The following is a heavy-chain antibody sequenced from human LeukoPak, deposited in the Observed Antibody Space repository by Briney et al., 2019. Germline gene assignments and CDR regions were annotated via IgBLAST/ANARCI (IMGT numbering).Heavy chain of an antibody. CDR3: VRQMVGASFDY. D-gene: IGHD1-26*01. J-gene: IGHJ4*02. V-gene: IGHV3-7*01. Sequence: GGSLRLSCAASGFTLSSYGMNWVRQAPGKGLEWVANIKQDGSETYYVDSVRGRFTFSRDNAENSVYLQMNSLRAEDTAIYYCVRQMVGASFDYWGQGTLVTVSS. CDR1: GFTLSSYG. CDR2: IKQDGSET.